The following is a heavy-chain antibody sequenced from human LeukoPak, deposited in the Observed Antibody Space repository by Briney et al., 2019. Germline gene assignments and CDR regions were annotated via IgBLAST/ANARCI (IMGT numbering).Heavy chain of an antibody. CDR3: ARAPSYALWADY. Sequence: GASVKVSCKASGYTFTSYGISWVRQAPGQGLEWMGRIIPILGIANYAQKFQGRVTITADKSTSTAYMELSSLRSEDTAVYYCARAPSYALWADYWGQGTLVTVSP. J-gene: IGHJ4*02. CDR1: GYTFTSYG. V-gene: IGHV1-69*04. CDR2: IIPILGIA. D-gene: IGHD2-2*01.